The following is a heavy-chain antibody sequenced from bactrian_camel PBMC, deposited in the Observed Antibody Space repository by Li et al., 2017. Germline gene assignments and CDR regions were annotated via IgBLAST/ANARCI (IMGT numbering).Heavy chain of an antibody. D-gene: IGHD2*01. CDR3: AAAAPYWSGRYNFGGVF. V-gene: IGHV3S26*01. J-gene: IGHJ4*01. CDR1: GFRRGSFC. CDR2: IDAVGRT. Sequence: HVQLVESGGGSVQAGGSLRLSCVASGFRRGSFCRAWFRQTPGKGREGVAGIDAVGRTTYADSVEGRFTISRDNAKNTLYLEMNSLKTEDTAMYFCAAAAPYWSGRYNFGGVFWGQGTQVTVS.